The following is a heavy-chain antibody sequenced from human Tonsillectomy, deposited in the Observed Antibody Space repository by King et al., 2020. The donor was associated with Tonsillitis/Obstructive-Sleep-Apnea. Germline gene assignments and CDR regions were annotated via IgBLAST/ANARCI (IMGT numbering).Heavy chain of an antibody. J-gene: IGHJ6*02. V-gene: IGHV5-10-1*03. Sequence: VQLVESGAEVKKPGESLRISCKGSGYTFTNYWITWVRQMPGKGLEWMGRIDPTDSYTNYGPSFQGHVTISADKSTSTAYLQWRSLKASDTALYYCACLSTRTMDYGMDVWGQGTTVSVSS. D-gene: IGHD2-8*01. CDR3: ACLSTRTMDYGMDV. CDR1: GYTFTNYW. CDR2: IDPTDSYT.